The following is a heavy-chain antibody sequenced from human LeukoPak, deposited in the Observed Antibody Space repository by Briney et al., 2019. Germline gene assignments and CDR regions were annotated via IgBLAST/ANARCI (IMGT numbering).Heavy chain of an antibody. V-gene: IGHV3-30*02. D-gene: IGHD2-2*01. J-gene: IGHJ4*02. CDR2: IRSDGTSK. Sequence: PGGSLRLSCSASGFTFSSYGIHWVRQAPGKGLERVTFIRSDGTSKFYADSVKGRFTISRDNSKNTLYLQMNSLRADDTAVYYCAKGHSSTYVIDYWGQGTLVTISS. CDR3: AKGHSSTYVIDY. CDR1: GFTFSSYG.